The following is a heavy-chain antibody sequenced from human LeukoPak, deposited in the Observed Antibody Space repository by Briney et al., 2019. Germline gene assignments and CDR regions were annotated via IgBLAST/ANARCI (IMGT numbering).Heavy chain of an antibody. D-gene: IGHD6-13*01. Sequence: ASVKVSCKVSGYTLTELSMHWVRQAPGKGLEWMGGFDPEDGETIYAQKFQGRVTMTEVTSTDTAYMELRSLRSDDTAVYYCARDGSRGYWGQGTLVTVSS. CDR2: FDPEDGET. CDR3: ARDGSRGY. CDR1: GYTLTELS. J-gene: IGHJ4*02. V-gene: IGHV1-24*01.